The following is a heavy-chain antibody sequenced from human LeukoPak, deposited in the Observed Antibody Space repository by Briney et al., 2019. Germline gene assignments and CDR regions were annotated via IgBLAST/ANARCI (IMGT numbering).Heavy chain of an antibody. V-gene: IGHV4-38-2*02. J-gene: IGHJ5*02. Sequence: SETLSLTCTVSGYSISGGYYWGWIRQPPGKGLEWIGSIYHSGSTYYNPSLKSRVTISVDTSKNQFSLKLSSVTAADTAVYYCARASSDGYSSGLNWFDPWGQGTLVTVSS. D-gene: IGHD6-19*01. CDR2: IYHSGST. CDR3: ARASSDGYSSGLNWFDP. CDR1: GYSISGGYY.